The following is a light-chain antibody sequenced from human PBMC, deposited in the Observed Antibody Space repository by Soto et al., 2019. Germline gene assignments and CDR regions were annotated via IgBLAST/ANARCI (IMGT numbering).Light chain of an antibody. CDR1: SSDVGSYNL. V-gene: IGLV2-23*02. Sequence: QSVLTQPASVSGSPGQSITISCPGTSSDVGSYNLVSWYQQHPGKAPKLMIYEVSKRPSGVSNRFSGSKSGNTASLTISGFQAEDEADYYCCSYAGSSTPLIFGTGTKVTVL. CDR3: CSYAGSSTPLI. CDR2: EVS. J-gene: IGLJ1*01.